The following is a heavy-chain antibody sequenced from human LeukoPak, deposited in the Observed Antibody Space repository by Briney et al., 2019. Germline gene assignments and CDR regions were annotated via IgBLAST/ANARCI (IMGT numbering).Heavy chain of an antibody. J-gene: IGHJ4*02. V-gene: IGHV4-59*08. D-gene: IGHD6-13*01. CDR1: GYSISRGYY. CDR2: IYYSGST. Sequence: SETLSLPCTVSGYSISRGYYLSLIRQLPGEGPGGIGYIYYSGSTNYNPSLKSRVTISVDTSKNQFSLKLSSVTAADTAVYYCAHSSSWAGGDYWGQGTLVTVSS. CDR3: AHSSSWAGGDY.